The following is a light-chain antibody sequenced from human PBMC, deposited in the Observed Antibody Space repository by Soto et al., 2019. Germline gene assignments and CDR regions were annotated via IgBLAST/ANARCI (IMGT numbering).Light chain of an antibody. CDR2: DVT. Sequence: ALTQPASVSGSPGQSITISCTGTSSDVGNNNYVSWYQHNPGRAPKVMICDVTNRPSGVSNRFAGSKSGNTASLTISGLQAEDEADYYCSSFTGSSYVFGTGTQLTVL. V-gene: IGLV2-14*03. CDR3: SSFTGSSYV. J-gene: IGLJ1*01. CDR1: SSDVGNNNY.